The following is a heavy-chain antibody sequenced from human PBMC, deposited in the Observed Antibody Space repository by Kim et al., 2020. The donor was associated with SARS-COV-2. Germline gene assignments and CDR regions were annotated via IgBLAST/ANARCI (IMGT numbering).Heavy chain of an antibody. J-gene: IGHJ6*02. Sequence: GGSLRLSCTASKFNFSAYAMHWVRQAPGKVLQYVSGISTYGGSSYHANSVNGRFTVSRDNSKNTLYLQMGSLTAEDMAVYYCARSGRPSGDYDFWTGYGMDVWGQATTDTVAS. CDR3: ARSGRPSGDYDFWTGYGMDV. D-gene: IGHD3-3*01. CDR1: KFNFSAYA. V-gene: IGHV3-64*01. CDR2: ISTYGGSS.